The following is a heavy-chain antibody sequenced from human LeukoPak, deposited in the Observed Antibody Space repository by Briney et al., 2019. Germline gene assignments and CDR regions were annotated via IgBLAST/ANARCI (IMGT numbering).Heavy chain of an antibody. CDR3: ARIGYSGYAYYFDH. V-gene: IGHV1-8*01. CDR2: MNPNSGNT. J-gene: IGHJ4*02. D-gene: IGHD5-12*01. Sequence: ASVKVSCKASGYTFASYGIIWVRQATGQGLEWMGWMNPNSGNTGYAQKFQGRVTITRNTSISTAYMELSSLRSEDTAVYYCARIGYSGYAYYFDHWGQGTLVTVSS. CDR1: GYTFASYG.